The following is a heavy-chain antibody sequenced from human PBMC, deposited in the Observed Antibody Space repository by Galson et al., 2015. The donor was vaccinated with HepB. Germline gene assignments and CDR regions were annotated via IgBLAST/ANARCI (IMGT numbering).Heavy chain of an antibody. CDR3: ARGVLTDYYGSGSYYPATNYGMDV. J-gene: IGHJ6*02. CDR2: ISYDGSNK. Sequence: SLRLSCAASGFTFSSYAMHWVRQAPGKGLEWVAVISYDGSNKYYADSVKGRFTISRDNSKNTLYLQMNSLRAEDTAVYYCARGVLTDYYGSGSYYPATNYGMDVWGQGTTVTVSS. D-gene: IGHD3-10*01. V-gene: IGHV3-30*04. CDR1: GFTFSSYA.